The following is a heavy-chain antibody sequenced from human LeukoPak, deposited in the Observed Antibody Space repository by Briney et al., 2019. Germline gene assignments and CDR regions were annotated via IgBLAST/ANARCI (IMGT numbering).Heavy chain of an antibody. CDR2: INTDGSST. J-gene: IGHJ6*03. CDR1: GFTFSSYW. CDR3: ARAGEKLGYCSSTSCYYYYYMDV. V-gene: IGHV3-74*01. D-gene: IGHD2-2*01. Sequence: GGSLRLSCAASGFTFSSYWMHWVRQAPGKGLVWVSRINTDGSSTSYADSVKGRFTISRDNAKNTLYLQMNSLRAEDTAVYYCARAGEKLGYCSSTSCYYYYYMDVWGKGTTVTVSS.